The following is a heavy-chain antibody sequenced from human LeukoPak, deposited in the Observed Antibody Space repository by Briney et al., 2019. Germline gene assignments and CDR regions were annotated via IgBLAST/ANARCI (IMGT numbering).Heavy chain of an antibody. CDR3: ARDRGYTQDY. Sequence: GGSLRLSCAASGFTFSTYSMNWVRQAPGKGLEWVSFISTGSSTIYYADSVKGRFTISRDNAKNSLYLQMNSLRDEDTAVYYCARDRGYTQDYWGQGTLVTVSS. CDR2: ISTGSSTI. D-gene: IGHD5-12*01. V-gene: IGHV3-48*02. CDR1: GFTFSTYS. J-gene: IGHJ4*02.